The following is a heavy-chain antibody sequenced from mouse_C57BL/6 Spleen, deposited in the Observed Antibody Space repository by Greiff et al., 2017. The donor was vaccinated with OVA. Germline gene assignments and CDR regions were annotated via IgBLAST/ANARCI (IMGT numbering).Heavy chain of an antibody. Sequence: EVHLVESGGGLVKPGGSLKLSCAASGFTFSDYGMHWVRQAPEKGLEWVAYISSGSSTIYYADTVKGRFTISRDNAKNTLFLQMTSLRSEDTAMYYCASGITTVVADYWGQGTTLTVSS. CDR3: ASGITTVVADY. J-gene: IGHJ2*01. CDR2: ISSGSSTI. D-gene: IGHD1-1*01. CDR1: GFTFSDYG. V-gene: IGHV5-17*01.